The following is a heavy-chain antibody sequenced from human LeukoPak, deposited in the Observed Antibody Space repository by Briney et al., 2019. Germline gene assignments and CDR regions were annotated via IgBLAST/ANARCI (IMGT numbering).Heavy chain of an antibody. CDR2: INHSGST. Sequence: PSETLSLTCAVYGGSFSGYYWSWIRQPPGKGLEWIGEINHSGSTNYNPSLKSRVTISVATSKNQLSLKLSSVTAADTAVYYCARDRYYDILTGLPFDYWGQGTLVTVSS. CDR1: GGSFSGYY. D-gene: IGHD3-9*01. J-gene: IGHJ4*02. V-gene: IGHV4-34*01. CDR3: ARDRYYDILTGLPFDY.